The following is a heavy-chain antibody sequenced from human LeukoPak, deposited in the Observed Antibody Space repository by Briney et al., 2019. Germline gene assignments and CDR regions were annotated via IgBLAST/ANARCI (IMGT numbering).Heavy chain of an antibody. CDR1: GFTFSSYE. D-gene: IGHD3-22*01. Sequence: PGGSLRLSCAASGFTFSSYEMNWVRQAPGKGLEWVSYISSSGSTIYYADSVKGRFTTSRDNAKNSLYLQMNSLRAEDTAVYYCARGDLIVQAFDIWGQGTMVTVSS. J-gene: IGHJ3*02. CDR2: ISSSGSTI. CDR3: ARGDLIVQAFDI. V-gene: IGHV3-48*03.